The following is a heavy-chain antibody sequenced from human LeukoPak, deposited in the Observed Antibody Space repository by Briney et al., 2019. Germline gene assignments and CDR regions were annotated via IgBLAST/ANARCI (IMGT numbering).Heavy chain of an antibody. J-gene: IGHJ4*02. CDR3: ARDVFGRLVRSYYFDY. V-gene: IGHV6-1*01. Sequence: SQTLSLTCAISGDSVSSNSAAWSWIRQSPSTGLEWLGRTYYRSKWYHDYAVSVKSRITINPDTSKNQFSLQLNSVTPEDTAVYYCARDVFGRLVRSYYFDYWGQGTLVTVSS. CDR2: TYYRSKWYH. CDR1: GDSVSSNSAA. D-gene: IGHD6-19*01.